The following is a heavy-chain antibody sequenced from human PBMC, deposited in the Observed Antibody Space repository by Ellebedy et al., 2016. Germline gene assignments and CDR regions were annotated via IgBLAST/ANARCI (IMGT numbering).Heavy chain of an antibody. CDR2: ISGSGSYI. Sequence: GGSLRLSXAASGFKFSTYNLNWVRQAPGKGLEWVSSISGSGSYIYYADSVKGRFTISRDNAKNSLFLQMNSLRGDDTAVYYCARPDSEDNYMDVWGKGTAVTVSS. CDR1: GFKFSTYN. CDR3: ARPDSEDNYMDV. J-gene: IGHJ6*03. V-gene: IGHV3-21*06.